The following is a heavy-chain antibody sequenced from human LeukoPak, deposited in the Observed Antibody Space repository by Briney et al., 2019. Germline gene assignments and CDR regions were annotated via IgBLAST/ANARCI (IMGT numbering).Heavy chain of an antibody. CDR2: IYTIGTT. V-gene: IGHV4-4*07. CDR3: GRQGYTASYYFVGY. CDR1: GRSINSYY. J-gene: IGHJ4*02. Sequence: SETLSLTCSVSGRSINSYYWGWVRQPAGKGLEWVGQIYTIGTTHYSPSLKSRLTMSIDTSKNQFSLKLRSVTAADTAIYYCGRQGYTASYYFVGYWSQGTLITVSS. D-gene: IGHD3-10*01.